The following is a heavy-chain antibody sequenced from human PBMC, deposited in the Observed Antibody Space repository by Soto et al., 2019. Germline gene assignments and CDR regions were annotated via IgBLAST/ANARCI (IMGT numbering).Heavy chain of an antibody. Sequence: GGSLRLSCAASGFTLGSYWMHWVRQAPGKGLVCVSRINDYGTTINYAESVEGRFIISRDDAKSEVYLQMNNLRAEDSAVYYCARGGLEPFDYWGQGALVTVYS. J-gene: IGHJ4*02. CDR3: ARGGLEPFDY. CDR2: INDYGTTI. V-gene: IGHV3-74*01. CDR1: GFTLGSYW. D-gene: IGHD1-1*01.